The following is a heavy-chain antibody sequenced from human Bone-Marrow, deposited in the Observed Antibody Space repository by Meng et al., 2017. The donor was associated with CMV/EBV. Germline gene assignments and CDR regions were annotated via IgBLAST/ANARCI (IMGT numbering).Heavy chain of an antibody. CDR2: IIPIFGTA. CDR1: GGTFSSYA. J-gene: IGHJ4*02. V-gene: IGHV1-69*05. D-gene: IGHD1-1*01. Sequence: GGSLRLSCKASGGTFSSYAISWVRQAPGQGLEWMGGIIPIFGTANYAQKFQGRVTITTDESTSTAYMELSSLRSEDTAVYYCARGPSGNWNPYFDYWGQGTLVTVSS. CDR3: ARGPSGNWNPYFDY.